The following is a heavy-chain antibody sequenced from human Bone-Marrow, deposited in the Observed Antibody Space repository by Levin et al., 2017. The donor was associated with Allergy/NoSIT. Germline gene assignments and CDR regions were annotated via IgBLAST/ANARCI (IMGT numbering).Heavy chain of an antibody. Sequence: RTGGSLRLSCAASGFIFSTYGMNWVRQAPGKGLEWVASISSTPGYIFYAESVKGRFTISRDNTKNSLFLDMDGLGAEDTAVYFCAREPVYIGSHDFWGQGTLVTVSS. CDR1: GFIFSTYG. CDR3: AREPVYIGSHDF. CDR2: ISSTPGYI. D-gene: IGHD1-26*01. V-gene: IGHV3-21*01. J-gene: IGHJ4*02.